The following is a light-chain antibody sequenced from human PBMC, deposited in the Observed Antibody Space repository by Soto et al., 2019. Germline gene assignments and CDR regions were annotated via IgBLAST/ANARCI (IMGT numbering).Light chain of an antibody. V-gene: IGKV3-20*01. CDR2: GAS. CDR1: QTVTSSY. CDR3: QQYVTSPTT. J-gene: IGKJ1*01. Sequence: EIVLTQSPGTLSLSPGERATLSCRASQTVTSSYLAWYQQKPGQAPRLLIYGASSRATGIPDRFRGSGSGTDFTLTISRLEPEDFAVYYCQQYVTSPTTFGQGTKVEIK.